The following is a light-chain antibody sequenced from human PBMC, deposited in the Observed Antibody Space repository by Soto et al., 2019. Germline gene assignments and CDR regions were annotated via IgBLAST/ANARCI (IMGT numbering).Light chain of an antibody. CDR2: AAS. CDR1: QSITNNY. V-gene: IGKV3-20*01. Sequence: ETVLTQSPGTLSLSPGERATLSCRASQSITNNYLAWYQQKPGQAPRVLIYAASSRATGIPDKFSGVGSGTDFTLTISSLEPEDFAVYYCHQYGNSPWALVQGTRVEIK. CDR3: HQYGNSPWA. J-gene: IGKJ1*01.